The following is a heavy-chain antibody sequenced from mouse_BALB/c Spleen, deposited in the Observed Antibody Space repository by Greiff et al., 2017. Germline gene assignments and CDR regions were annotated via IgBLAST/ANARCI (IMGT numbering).Heavy chain of an antibody. CDR1: GYTFTSYW. Sequence: QVQLKQSGAELAKPGASVKMSCKASGYTFTSYWMHWVKQRPGQGLEWIGYINPSTGYTEYNQKFKDKATLTADKSSSTAYMQLSSLTSEDSAVYYCARSPLRLPTWYFDVWGAGTTVTVSS. CDR3: ARSPLRLPTWYFDV. V-gene: IGHV1-7*01. J-gene: IGHJ1*01. CDR2: INPSTGYT. D-gene: IGHD1-2*01.